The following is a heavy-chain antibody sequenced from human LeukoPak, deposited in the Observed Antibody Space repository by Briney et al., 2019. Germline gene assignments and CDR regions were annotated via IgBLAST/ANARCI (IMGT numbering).Heavy chain of an antibody. CDR2: INPNSGGT. CDR1: GYTFTGYY. CDR3: ARVTMVRGVAFDY. D-gene: IGHD3-10*01. J-gene: IGHJ4*02. V-gene: IGHV1-2*02. Sequence: GASVKVSCKASGYTFTGYYMHWVRQAPGQGLEWMGWINPNSGGTNYAQKFQGRVTMTRDTSISTAYMELSRLRSGDTAVYYCARVTMVRGVAFDYWGQGTLVTVSS.